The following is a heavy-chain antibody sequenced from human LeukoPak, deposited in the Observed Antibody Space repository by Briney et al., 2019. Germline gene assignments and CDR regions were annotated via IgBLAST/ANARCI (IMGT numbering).Heavy chain of an antibody. CDR3: ASGRDYGVLETAFDV. J-gene: IGHJ3*01. Sequence: ASVKVSCKASGYTFTGYYMHWVRQAPGQGLEWMGWINPNSGGTNYAQKFQGRVTMTRDTSISTASVELSRLRSDDTAVYYCASGRDYGVLETAFDVWGQGTMVTVSS. CDR2: INPNSGGT. D-gene: IGHD4-17*01. V-gene: IGHV1-2*02. CDR1: GYTFTGYY.